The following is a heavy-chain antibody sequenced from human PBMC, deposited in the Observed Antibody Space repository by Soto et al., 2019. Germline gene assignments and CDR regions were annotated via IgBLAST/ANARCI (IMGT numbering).Heavy chain of an antibody. CDR1: GYTFTSYG. D-gene: IGHD6-19*01. J-gene: IGHJ4*02. V-gene: IGHV1-18*01. CDR2: ISAYNGNT. Sequence: ASLKVCCKTSGYTFTSYGISWVRQAPGQGLEWMGCISAYNGNTNYAHKLQGRVTMTTETSTSTAYMELRSLRSYDTAVYYCAREKRSKWRVPHXWGQVTLLTGS. CDR3: AREKRSKWRVPHX.